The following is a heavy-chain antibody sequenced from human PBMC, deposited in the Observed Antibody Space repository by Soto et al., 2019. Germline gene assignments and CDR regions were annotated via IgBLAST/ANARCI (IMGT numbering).Heavy chain of an antibody. CDR2: IIPIFGTA. J-gene: IGHJ4*02. CDR3: ASTPRYGGNSLGFDY. D-gene: IGHD4-17*01. Sequence: QVQLVQSGAEVKKPGSSVKVSCKASGGTFSSYAISWVRQAPGQGLEWMGGIIPIFGTANYAQKFQGRVTITAEGSTSTAYMELSSLRSEDTAVYYCASTPRYGGNSLGFDYWGQGTLVTVSS. CDR1: GGTFSSYA. V-gene: IGHV1-69*01.